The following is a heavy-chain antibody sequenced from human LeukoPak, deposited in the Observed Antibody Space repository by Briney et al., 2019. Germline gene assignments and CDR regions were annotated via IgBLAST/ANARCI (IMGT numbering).Heavy chain of an antibody. CDR1: GGSISRTNYY. CDR3: ATIQLWFAGTPD. J-gene: IGHJ4*02. D-gene: IGHD5-18*01. CDR2: LYYGGST. V-gene: IGHV4-39*01. Sequence: PSETLSLTCTVSGGSISRTNYYWGWIRQPPGKGLEWIGSLYYGGSTHYNPSLKSRVSISVDTSKNQFSLRLTSVTAADTAMYYCATIQLWFAGTPDWGQGTLVIVSS.